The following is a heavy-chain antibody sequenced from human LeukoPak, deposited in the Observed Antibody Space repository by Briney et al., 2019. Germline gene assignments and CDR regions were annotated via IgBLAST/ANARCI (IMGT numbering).Heavy chain of an antibody. V-gene: IGHV1-2*02. J-gene: IGHJ4*02. D-gene: IGHD4-11*01. Sequence: ASVKVSCKASGYIFTGYYMHWVRQAPGQGLEWMGWINPNSGGTNYAQKFQGRVTMTRDTSISTAYMELSRLRSDDTAVYYCARISTYSRYVDYWGQGTLVTVSS. CDR1: GYIFTGYY. CDR2: INPNSGGT. CDR3: ARISTYSRYVDY.